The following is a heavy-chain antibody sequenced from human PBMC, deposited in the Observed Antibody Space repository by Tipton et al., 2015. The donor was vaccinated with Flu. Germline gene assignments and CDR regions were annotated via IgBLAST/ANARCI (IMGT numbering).Heavy chain of an antibody. CDR3: ASMTTVTSGDYYGMDV. CDR2: INPNSGGT. V-gene: IGHV1-2*02. Sequence: QVQLVQSGPEVKKPGASVKVSCKASGYTFTGYYMHWVRQAPGQGLEWMGWINPNSGGTNYAQKFQGRVTMTRDTCISTAYMELSRLRSDAAAVYYCASMTTVTSGDYYGMDVWGQGTTVTVSS. D-gene: IGHD4-11*01. J-gene: IGHJ6*02. CDR1: GYTFTGYY.